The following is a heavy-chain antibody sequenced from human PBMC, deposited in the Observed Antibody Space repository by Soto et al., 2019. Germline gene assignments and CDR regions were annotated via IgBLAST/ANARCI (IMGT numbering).Heavy chain of an antibody. CDR3: ASFLGFCSGGSCYSRDTAMMWFDY. V-gene: IGHV4-39*01. D-gene: IGHD2-15*01. Sequence: SETLSLTCTVSGGSISSSSYYWGWIRQPPGKGLEWIGSIFFSWSIYYIPSFKCRFTLSVDTSKNQFSLKLIFVPAADTVLFYCASFLGFCSGGSCYSRDTAMMWFDYWGQGTLVTVSS. J-gene: IGHJ4*02. CDR1: GGSISSSSYY. CDR2: IFFSWSI.